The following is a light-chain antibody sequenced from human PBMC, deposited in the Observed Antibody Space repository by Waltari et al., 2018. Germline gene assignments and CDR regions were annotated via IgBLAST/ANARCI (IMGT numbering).Light chain of an antibody. CDR1: QSVGRT. CDR3: QKYGTRPAT. CDR2: DAS. V-gene: IGKV3-20*01. J-gene: IGKJ1*01. Sequence: EIVLTQSPASLSLSPGDRATLSCRASQSVGRTLAWYQQRPGQAPRLLIYDASSRATVIPDRFSGSGSATDFSLTISRLEPEDFAVYYCQKYGTRPATFGQGTKVEVK.